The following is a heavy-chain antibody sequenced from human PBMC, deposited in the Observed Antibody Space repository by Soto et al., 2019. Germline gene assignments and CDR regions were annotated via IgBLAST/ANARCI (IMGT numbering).Heavy chain of an antibody. J-gene: IGHJ4*02. CDR3: ARGGKGDFWSGYGNGNFDY. CDR2: INHSGST. Sequence: SETLSLTCAVYGGSFSGYYWSWIRQPPGEGLEWIGAINHSGSTNYNPSLKSRVTISVDTSKNQFSLKLSSVTAADTAVYYCARGGKGDFWSGYGNGNFDYWGQGTLVTV. D-gene: IGHD3-3*01. CDR1: GGSFSGYY. V-gene: IGHV4-34*01.